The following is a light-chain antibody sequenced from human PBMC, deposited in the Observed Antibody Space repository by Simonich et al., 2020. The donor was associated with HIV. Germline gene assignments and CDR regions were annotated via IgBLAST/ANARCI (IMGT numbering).Light chain of an antibody. J-gene: IGKJ1*01. Sequence: DIVMTQSPDSLAVSLGERATINCKSSQSVLYSSNNKNYLAWYQQKPGQPHKLLIYWSSTRESGVPDRSRASGSGTDFTLTISSLQAEDVAVYYCQQYYTTPPTFGQGTKVEIK. V-gene: IGKV4-1*01. CDR1: QSVLYSSNNKNY. CDR2: WSS. CDR3: QQYYTTPPT.